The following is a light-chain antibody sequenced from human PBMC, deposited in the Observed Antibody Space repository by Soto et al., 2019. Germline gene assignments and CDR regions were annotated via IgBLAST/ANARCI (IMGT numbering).Light chain of an antibody. CDR3: QQFNSYPRALT. J-gene: IGKJ4*01. CDR1: QGISSA. V-gene: IGKV1-13*02. CDR2: DAS. Sequence: ALPLTQSPSSLSASVGDRVTITCRASQGISSALAWYQQKPGKAPKLLIYDASSLESGVPSRFSGSGSGTDFTLTISSLQPEDFATYYCQQFNSYPRALTFGGGTKVEIK.